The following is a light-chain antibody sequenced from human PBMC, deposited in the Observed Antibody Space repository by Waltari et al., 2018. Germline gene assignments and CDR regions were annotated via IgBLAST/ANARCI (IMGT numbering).Light chain of an antibody. CDR1: SSAFGGYDY. V-gene: IGLV2-14*01. CDR3: SSYTSSNTEV. Sequence: QSALPQPASVSESPGQSTTISCTGTSSAFGGYDYVSWYQQHPGKAPKLMIYDVTKRPSGVSNRFSGSKSGNTASLTISGLQAEDEADYYCSSYTSSNTEVFGGGTRLTVL. J-gene: IGLJ2*01. CDR2: DVT.